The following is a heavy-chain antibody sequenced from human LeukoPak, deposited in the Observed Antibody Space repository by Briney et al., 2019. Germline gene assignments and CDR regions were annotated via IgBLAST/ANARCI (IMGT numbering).Heavy chain of an antibody. Sequence: GGSLRLSCAASGFTFSSYEMNWVRQAPGKGLEWASYISSSGSTIYYADSVKGRFTISRDNAKNSLYLQMNSLRAEDTAAYYCAGGYCSGGSCYSWPFDPWGQGTLVTVSS. V-gene: IGHV3-48*03. CDR3: AGGYCSGGSCYSWPFDP. CDR1: GFTFSSYE. CDR2: ISSSGSTI. D-gene: IGHD2-15*01. J-gene: IGHJ5*02.